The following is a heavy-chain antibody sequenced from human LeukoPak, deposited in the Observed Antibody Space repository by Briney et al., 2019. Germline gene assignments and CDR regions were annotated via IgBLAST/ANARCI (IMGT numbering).Heavy chain of an antibody. J-gene: IGHJ4*02. CDR1: GYTFTGYH. Sequence: ASVKASCKASGYTFTGYHMHWVRQAPGQGLEWMGWINPNNGGTKFAQKFQGRVTMTRDTAITTAYMELSNLISDDTGVYYCARNGDSRYCSGGNCFFAYWGQGTLVTVSS. CDR2: INPNNGGT. D-gene: IGHD2-15*01. V-gene: IGHV1-2*02. CDR3: ARNGDSRYCSGGNCFFAY.